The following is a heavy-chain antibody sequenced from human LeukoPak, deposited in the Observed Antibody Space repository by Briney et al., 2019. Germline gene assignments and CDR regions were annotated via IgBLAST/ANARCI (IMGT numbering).Heavy chain of an antibody. CDR2: IWYDGSNK. D-gene: IGHD2-2*01. J-gene: IGHJ4*02. CDR1: GFTFSSYD. CDR3: ARDYAHSYGQFDY. Sequence: GGSLRLSCAASGFTFSSYDMHWVRQAPGKGLEWVAVIWYDGSNKYFADSVKGRFTISRDNSKNTLFLQMNTLRAEDTALYYCARDYAHSYGQFDYWGQGTPVTVSS. V-gene: IGHV3-33*01.